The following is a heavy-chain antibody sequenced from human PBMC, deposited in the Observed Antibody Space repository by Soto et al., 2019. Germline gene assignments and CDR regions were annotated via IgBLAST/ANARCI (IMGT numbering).Heavy chain of an antibody. CDR2: IFWAGDT. CDR1: GVSLSTSGVG. Sequence: QITLRESGPTLVKPAQNLTLTCTVSGVSLSTSGVGMSWIRPPPGKAPEWLALIFWAGDTPYRPSLRNRLTITQDTSNNQVVLKFSDMNTVDTGTYYCAPGVTVAIPAVFKYWGPGSLVTVSS. D-gene: IGHD5-12*01. J-gene: IGHJ4*02. CDR3: APGVTVAIPAVFKY. V-gene: IGHV2-5*02.